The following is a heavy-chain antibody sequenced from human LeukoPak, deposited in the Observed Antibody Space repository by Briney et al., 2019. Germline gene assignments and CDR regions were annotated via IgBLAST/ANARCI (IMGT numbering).Heavy chain of an antibody. D-gene: IGHD3-22*01. Sequence: PGGSLRLSCAASGFTFDDYGMSWVRQAPGKGLEWVSGINWNGGSTGYADSVKGRFTISRDNAKNSLYLQMNSLRAEDTALYCCARVLRYYYDSSGYYFDYWGQGTLVTVSS. CDR3: ARVLRYYYDSSGYYFDY. J-gene: IGHJ4*02. CDR1: GFTFDDYG. V-gene: IGHV3-20*04. CDR2: INWNGGST.